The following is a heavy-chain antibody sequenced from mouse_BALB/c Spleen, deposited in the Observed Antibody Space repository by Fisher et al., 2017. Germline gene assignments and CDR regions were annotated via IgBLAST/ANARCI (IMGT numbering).Heavy chain of an antibody. CDR3: ARYYGSPYAMDY. Sequence: RFTISRDNAKNTLYLQMSSLKSEDTAMYYCARYYGSPYAMDYWGQGTSVAVSS. D-gene: IGHD1-1*01. V-gene: IGHV5-12-1*01. J-gene: IGHJ4*01.